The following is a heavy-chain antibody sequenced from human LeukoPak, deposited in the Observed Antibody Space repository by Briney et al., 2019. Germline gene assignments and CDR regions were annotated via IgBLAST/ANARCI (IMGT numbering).Heavy chain of an antibody. Sequence: SETLSLTCTVSGGSISSYYWSWIRQPPGKGLEWIGYIYYSGSTNYNPSLKSRVTISVDTSKNQFSLKLSSVTAADTAVYYCARTRDDILTGYYSRYYYYAMDVWGQGTTVTVSS. J-gene: IGHJ6*02. CDR3: ARTRDDILTGYYSRYYYYAMDV. V-gene: IGHV4-59*08. CDR2: IYYSGST. CDR1: GGSISSYY. D-gene: IGHD3-9*01.